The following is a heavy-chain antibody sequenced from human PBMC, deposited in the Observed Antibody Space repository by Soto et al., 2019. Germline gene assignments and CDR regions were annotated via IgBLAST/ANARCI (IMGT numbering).Heavy chain of an antibody. Sequence: GGSLRLSCAASGFTFSNAWMNWVRQAPGKGLKWVGRIKSKTDGGTTDYAAPVKGRFTISRDDSKNTLYLQMNSLKTEDTAVYYCTTDPAAAIWAYYYGMDVWGQGTTVTVSS. D-gene: IGHD3-16*01. CDR1: GFTFSNAW. V-gene: IGHV3-15*07. CDR3: TTDPAAAIWAYYYGMDV. J-gene: IGHJ6*02. CDR2: IKSKTDGGTT.